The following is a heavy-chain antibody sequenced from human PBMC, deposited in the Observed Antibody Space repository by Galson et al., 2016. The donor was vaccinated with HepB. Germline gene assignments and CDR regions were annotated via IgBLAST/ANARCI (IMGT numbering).Heavy chain of an antibody. D-gene: IGHD3-22*01. Sequence: SVKVSCKASGYTFTSYDINWVRQATGQGLEWMGWISAHNGDTNSAQKFQGRVTLTTDTSTSTAYMELRSLRSDDTAVYYCARDRPGYFDTSGYYPFRYWGQGTRVTVSS. V-gene: IGHV1-18*01. CDR1: GYTFTSYD. J-gene: IGHJ4*02. CDR3: ARDRPGYFDTSGYYPFRY. CDR2: ISAHNGDT.